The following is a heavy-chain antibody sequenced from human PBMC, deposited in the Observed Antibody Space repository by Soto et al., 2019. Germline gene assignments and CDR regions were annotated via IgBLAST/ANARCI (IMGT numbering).Heavy chain of an antibody. Sequence: KPSETLSLTCTVTGGAISGYYWTWMRQSAGGGLEWIGRIYSSGSTNYNPSLKSRVTISLDTSMNHFSLRLSSVTAADTAVYYCARGQRFSDWFDPWGQGTLVTVSS. CDR3: ARGQRFSDWFDP. V-gene: IGHV4-4*07. J-gene: IGHJ5*02. CDR2: IYSSGST. CDR1: GGAISGYY. D-gene: IGHD3-3*01.